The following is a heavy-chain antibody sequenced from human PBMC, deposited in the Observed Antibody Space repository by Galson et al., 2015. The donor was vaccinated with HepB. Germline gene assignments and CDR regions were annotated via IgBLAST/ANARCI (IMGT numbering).Heavy chain of an antibody. J-gene: IGHJ5*02. CDR3: ARDPCSGGTCQRWFAP. CDR2: TYYRSKWYN. Sequence: CAISGDGVSSNSATWNWIRQSPSRGLEWLGRTYYRSKWYNDYEVSVKSRITINPDTSKNQFSLQLNSVTPEDTAVYYCARDPCSGGTCQRWFAPWGQGTLVTVSS. D-gene: IGHD2-15*01. V-gene: IGHV6-1*01. CDR1: GDGVSSNSAT.